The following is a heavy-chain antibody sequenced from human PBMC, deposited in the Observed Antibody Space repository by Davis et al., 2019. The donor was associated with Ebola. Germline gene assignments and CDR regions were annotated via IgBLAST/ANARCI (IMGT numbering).Heavy chain of an antibody. CDR2: IVVGNVNT. D-gene: IGHD1-14*01. V-gene: IGHV1-58*02. Sequence: AASVKASCKASGFTFTNSAMQWVRQARGQRPEWIGSIVVGNVNTNYAQKFQGRVTITRDMSTSTSYLDLSNLRSEDTAVYYCAASAGTVGKFDYWGQGTLVTVSS. J-gene: IGHJ4*01. CDR3: AASAGTVGKFDY. CDR1: GFTFTNSA.